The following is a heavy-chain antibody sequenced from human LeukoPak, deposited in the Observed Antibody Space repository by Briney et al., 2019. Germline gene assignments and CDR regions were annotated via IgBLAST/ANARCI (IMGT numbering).Heavy chain of an antibody. CDR3: ARSGRGGAFDI. CDR2: ISRSGAST. V-gene: IGHV3-23*01. J-gene: IGHJ3*02. D-gene: IGHD1-26*01. CDR1: GFTFSSNG. Sequence: GTLRLSCAASGFTFSSNGMSWVRQAPGKGLEWVSAISRSGASTYYADSVRGRFTISGDNAKNTLYLQMNSLRADDTAVYYCARSGRGGAFDIWGQGTMVTVSS.